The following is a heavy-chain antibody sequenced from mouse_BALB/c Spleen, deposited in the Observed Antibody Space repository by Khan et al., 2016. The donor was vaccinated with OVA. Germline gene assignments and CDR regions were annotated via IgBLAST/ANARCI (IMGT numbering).Heavy chain of an antibody. Sequence: EVQLVESGGGLVQPGGSRKLSCAASGFTFNSYGMHWVRQAPEKGLEWVAYISGDSNTIYYTDTVKGRFTISRDNPTNTLFLQSTSLMSEDTAMYYCATSYFYGYYFDYWGPGTTLTVS. CDR3: ATSYFYGYYFDY. J-gene: IGHJ2*01. CDR1: GFTFNSYG. CDR2: ISGDSNTI. V-gene: IGHV5-17*02. D-gene: IGHD1-1*01.